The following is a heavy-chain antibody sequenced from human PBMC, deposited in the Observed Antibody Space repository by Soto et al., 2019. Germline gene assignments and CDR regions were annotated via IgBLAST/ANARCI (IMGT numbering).Heavy chain of an antibody. Sequence: GESLKISCAASGFTFSSYAMHWVRQAPGKGLEWVAVISYDGSNKYYADSVKGRFTISRDNSKNTMYLQMNSLRAEDTAVYYCARRITIFGVVIYYYYGMDVWGQGTTVTVSS. J-gene: IGHJ6*02. D-gene: IGHD3-3*01. CDR2: ISYDGSNK. CDR1: GFTFSSYA. CDR3: ARRITIFGVVIYYYYGMDV. V-gene: IGHV3-30-3*01.